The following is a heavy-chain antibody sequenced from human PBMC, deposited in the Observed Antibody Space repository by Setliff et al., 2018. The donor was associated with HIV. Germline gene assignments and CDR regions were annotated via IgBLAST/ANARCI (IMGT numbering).Heavy chain of an antibody. V-gene: IGHV4-34*01. CDR3: ASANWNYLGYWFDP. Sequence: SETLSLTCAVYGGSFSGYYWSWIRQPPGKGLEWIGEINHSGSTNYNPSLKSRVTISIDTSKNQFSLKLSSVTATDTAMYYCASANWNYLGYWFDPWGQGTLVTVSS. CDR1: GGSFSGYY. J-gene: IGHJ5*02. D-gene: IGHD1-7*01. CDR2: INHSGST.